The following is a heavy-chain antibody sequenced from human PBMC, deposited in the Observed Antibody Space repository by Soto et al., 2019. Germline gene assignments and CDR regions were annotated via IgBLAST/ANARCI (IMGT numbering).Heavy chain of an antibody. J-gene: IGHJ6*02. D-gene: IGHD2-15*01. Sequence: GGSLRLSCAASGFTFSSYWMSWVRQAPGKGLEWVANIKQDGSEKYYVDSVKGRFTISRDNAKNSLYLQMNSLRAEDTAVYYCAREAGCSGGSCYYYYYGMDVWGQGTTVTGSS. CDR3: AREAGCSGGSCYYYYYGMDV. CDR2: IKQDGSEK. V-gene: IGHV3-7*01. CDR1: GFTFSSYW.